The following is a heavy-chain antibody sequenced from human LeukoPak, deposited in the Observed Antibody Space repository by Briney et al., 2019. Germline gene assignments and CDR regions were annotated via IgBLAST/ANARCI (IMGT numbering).Heavy chain of an antibody. D-gene: IGHD5-12*01. CDR2: ISGSGGST. Sequence: GGSLRLSCAASGFTFSSYAMSWVRQAPGKGLEWVSAISGSGGSTYYADSVKGRFTISRDNSKNTLYPQMNSLRAEDTAVYYCAKGSYSGYDPYYFDYWGQGTPVTVSS. V-gene: IGHV3-23*01. CDR3: AKGSYSGYDPYYFDY. CDR1: GFTFSSYA. J-gene: IGHJ4*02.